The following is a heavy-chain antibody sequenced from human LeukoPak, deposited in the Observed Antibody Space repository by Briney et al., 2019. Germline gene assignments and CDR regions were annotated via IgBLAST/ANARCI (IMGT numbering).Heavy chain of an antibody. V-gene: IGHV1-2*02. Sequence: ASVKVSCKASGYTFTGYYMHWVRQAPGQGPEWMGWINPNSGGTNYAQKFQGRVTMTRDTSISTAYMELSRLRSDDTAVYYCARDGCSGGSCYIAPIDYWGQGTLVTVSS. CDR3: ARDGCSGGSCYIAPIDY. CDR2: INPNSGGT. J-gene: IGHJ4*02. D-gene: IGHD2-15*01. CDR1: GYTFTGYY.